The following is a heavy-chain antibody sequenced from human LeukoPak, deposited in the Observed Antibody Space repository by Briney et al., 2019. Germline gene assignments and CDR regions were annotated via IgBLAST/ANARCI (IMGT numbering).Heavy chain of an antibody. CDR2: ISGSGGST. V-gene: IGHV3-23*01. CDR3: AKDSPIGVTMFCAGLDY. D-gene: IGHD3-10*02. Sequence: PGGSLRLSCAASGFTFSTYGMSWVRQAPGKGLEWVSGISGSGGSTFYGDSVKGRFTISRDNSKNTLFLQMNSLRAEDTAVYYCAKDSPIGVTMFCAGLDYWGQGILVTVSS. J-gene: IGHJ4*02. CDR1: GFTFSTYG.